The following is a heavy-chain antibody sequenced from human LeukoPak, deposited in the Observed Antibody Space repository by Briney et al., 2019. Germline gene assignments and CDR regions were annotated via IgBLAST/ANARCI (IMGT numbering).Heavy chain of an antibody. Sequence: GASVKVSCKASGYTFTSYGISWVRQAPGQGLEWMGWISAYNGNTNYAQKFQGRVAMTRDTSVSTAYMELSSLTSDDTAVYYCARDLRALGDYYDYWGQGAQVTVSS. CDR3: ARDLRALGDYYDY. D-gene: IGHD7-27*01. CDR2: ISAYNGNT. CDR1: GYTFTSYG. V-gene: IGHV1-18*01. J-gene: IGHJ4*02.